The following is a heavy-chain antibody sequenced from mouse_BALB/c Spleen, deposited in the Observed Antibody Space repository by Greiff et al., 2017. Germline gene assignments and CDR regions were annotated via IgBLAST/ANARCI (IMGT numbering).Heavy chain of an antibody. Sequence: VQLQQSGAELAKPGASVKMSCKASGYTFTSYWMHWVKQRPGQGLEWIGYINPSTGYTEYNQKFKDKATLTADKSSSTAYMQLSSLTSEDSAVYYCARDPYGNYPWFAYWGQGTLVTVSA. D-gene: IGHD2-1*01. CDR1: GYTFTSYW. CDR2: INPSTGYT. CDR3: ARDPYGNYPWFAY. J-gene: IGHJ3*01. V-gene: IGHV1-7*01.